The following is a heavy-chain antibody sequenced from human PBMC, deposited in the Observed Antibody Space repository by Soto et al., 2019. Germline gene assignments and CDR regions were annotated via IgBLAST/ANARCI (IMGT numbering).Heavy chain of an antibody. CDR1: GASISSYF. V-gene: IGHV4-4*07. D-gene: IGHD6-19*01. J-gene: IGHJ5*02. CDR3: AREAGPDRWFDP. CDR2: ISTSGTT. Sequence: SETLSLTCTVSGASISSYFWTWIRQPAGKGLDWIGRISTSGTTNYNPSLKSRVTMSVDTSKSHFSLNLSSVTAADTAVYYCAREAGPDRWFDPWGQGTLVTVSS.